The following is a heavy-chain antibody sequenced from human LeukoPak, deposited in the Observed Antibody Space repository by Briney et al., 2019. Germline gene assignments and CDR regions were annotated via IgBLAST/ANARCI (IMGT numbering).Heavy chain of an antibody. Sequence: GGSLRLSCAASGFTFSSYWMSWVRQAPGKGLEWVANIKQDGSEKYYVDSVKGRFTISRDNAKNSLYLQMNSLRAEDTAVYYCARGKTPAVTTPFDYWGQGSLVTVSS. V-gene: IGHV3-7*01. J-gene: IGHJ4*02. CDR3: ARGKTPAVTTPFDY. CDR1: GFTFSSYW. D-gene: IGHD4-17*01. CDR2: IKQDGSEK.